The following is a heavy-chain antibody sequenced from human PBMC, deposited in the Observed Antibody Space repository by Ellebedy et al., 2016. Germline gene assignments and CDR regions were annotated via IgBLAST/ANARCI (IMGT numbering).Heavy chain of an antibody. V-gene: IGHV3-21*01. CDR1: GFTFSSYS. D-gene: IGHD3-9*01. CDR2: ISSSSSYI. Sequence: GGSLRLXXAASGFTFSSYSMNWVRQAPGKGLEWVSSISSSSSYIYYADSVKGRFTISRDNAKNSLYLQMNSLRTEDTAVYYCARDGYDILTGYYNRGDYWGQGTLVTVSS. J-gene: IGHJ4*02. CDR3: ARDGYDILTGYYNRGDY.